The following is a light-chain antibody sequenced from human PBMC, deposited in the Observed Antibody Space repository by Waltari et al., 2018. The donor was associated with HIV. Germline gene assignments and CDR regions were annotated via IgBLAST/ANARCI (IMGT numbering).Light chain of an antibody. V-gene: IGLV2-23*02. Sequence: QSALTQPASVSGSPGQSITISCTGTISDIGSYNLVSWYQQYPGRAPKLIIYEVIKRPSGVSDRFSGSKSGNRASLTVARLKVEDEADYYCCSYAGGRVFVLFGGGTRLTV. J-gene: IGLJ2*01. CDR2: EVI. CDR3: CSYAGGRVFVL. CDR1: ISDIGSYNL.